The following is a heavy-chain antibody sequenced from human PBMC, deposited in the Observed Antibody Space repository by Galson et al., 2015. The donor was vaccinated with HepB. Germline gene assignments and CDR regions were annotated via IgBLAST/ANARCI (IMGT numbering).Heavy chain of an antibody. CDR3: AHGMQSNSWSEFDF. CDR2: IYWDDDK. J-gene: IGHJ4*02. CDR1: GFSLSTSGVA. V-gene: IGHV2-5*02. Sequence: ALVKPTQTLTLTCTFSGFSLSTSGVAVGWIRRPPGKALEWLALIYWDDDKRYSPSLKTRLTITKDTSKNQVLLSMTNMDPVDTGTYYCAHGMQSNSWSEFDFWGQGTLVTVST. D-gene: IGHD4-11*01.